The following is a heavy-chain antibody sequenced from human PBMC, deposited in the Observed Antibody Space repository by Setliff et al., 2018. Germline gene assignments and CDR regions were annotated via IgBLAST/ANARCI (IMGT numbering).Heavy chain of an antibody. CDR1: GYTFRNYA. J-gene: IGHJ4*02. V-gene: IGHV1-18*01. Sequence: ASVKVSCKASGYTFRNYAFAWVRQAPGQGLEWVGWISVYNGDTNYAQKFQGRVTLTTDTSTSTAYMELRSLTSDDPAFYYCARAPSVELATIRTNSWFTYWGQGTLVTVSS. CDR3: ARAPSVELATIRTNSWFTY. CDR2: ISVYNGDT. D-gene: IGHD5-12*01.